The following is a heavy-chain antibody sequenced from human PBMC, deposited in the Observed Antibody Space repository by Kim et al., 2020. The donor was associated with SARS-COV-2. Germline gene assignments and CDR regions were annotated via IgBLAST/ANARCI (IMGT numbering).Heavy chain of an antibody. D-gene: IGHD2-2*01. V-gene: IGHV3-30*01. J-gene: IGHJ4*02. CDR3: ARDFGEYQLANYFDY. Sequence: DPGKSRLTISRDNSKNTLYLQMNGLRAEDTAVYYCARDFGEYQLANYFDYWGQGTLVTVSS.